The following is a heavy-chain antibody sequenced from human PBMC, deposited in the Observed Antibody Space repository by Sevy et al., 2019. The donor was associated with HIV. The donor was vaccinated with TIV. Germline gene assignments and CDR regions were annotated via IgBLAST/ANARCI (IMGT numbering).Heavy chain of an antibody. CDR1: GYSFIDFY. CDR3: ATRASWLQHKFDF. Sequence: ASVKVSCKASGYSFIDFYIHWVRQAPGQGLEWMGWINPNSGDTNYAQKFQGRVTLTRDSSITTAYMEMNSLKSDDTAVYYCATRASWLQHKFDFWGQGSLVTVSS. CDR2: INPNSGDT. D-gene: IGHD5-12*01. V-gene: IGHV1-2*02. J-gene: IGHJ4*02.